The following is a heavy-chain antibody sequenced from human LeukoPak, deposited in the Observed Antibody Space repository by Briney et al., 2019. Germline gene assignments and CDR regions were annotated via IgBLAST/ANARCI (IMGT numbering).Heavy chain of an antibody. V-gene: IGHV1-2*02. CDR2: INPNSGGT. CDR1: GYTFTGFY. J-gene: IGHJ4*02. CDR3: ARGPESGAARPVGIDY. D-gene: IGHD6-6*01. Sequence: ASVKVSCKASGYTFTGFYMHWVRQAPGQGLEWMGWINPNSGGTNYAQKFQGRVTMTRNTSISTAYMELSSLRSEDTAVYYCARGPESGAARPVGIDYWGQGTLVTVSS.